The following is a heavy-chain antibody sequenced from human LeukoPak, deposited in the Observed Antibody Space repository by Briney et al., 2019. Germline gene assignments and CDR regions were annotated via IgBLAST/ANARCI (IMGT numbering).Heavy chain of an antibody. Sequence: PSETLSLTCTVSGGSISSGDYYWSWIRQPPGKGLEWIGYIYYSGSTYYNPSLKSRVTISVDTSKNQFSLKLSSVTAADTAVYYCAREGYYGGNYGYWGQGTLVTVPS. CDR2: IYYSGST. J-gene: IGHJ4*02. D-gene: IGHD4-23*01. V-gene: IGHV4-30-4*08. CDR3: AREGYYGGNYGY. CDR1: GGSISSGDYY.